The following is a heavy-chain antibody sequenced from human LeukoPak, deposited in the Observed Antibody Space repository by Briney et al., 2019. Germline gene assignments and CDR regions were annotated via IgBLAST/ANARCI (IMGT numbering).Heavy chain of an antibody. J-gene: IGHJ4*02. CDR2: ITSGGSST. D-gene: IGHD3-3*01. CDR1: GFTFSPYA. CDR3: PTWSGRRFDY. V-gene: IGHV3-23*01. Sequence: PGGSLRLSCAASGFTFSPYAMTWVRQAPGKGLEWVSGITSGGSSTYYADSVKGRFTISRDNSRNTLYLQMNSLRAEDTAVYYCPTWSGRRFDYWGQGTLVTVSS.